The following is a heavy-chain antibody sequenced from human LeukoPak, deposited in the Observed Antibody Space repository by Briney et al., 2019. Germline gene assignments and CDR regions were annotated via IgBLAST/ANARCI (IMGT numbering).Heavy chain of an antibody. J-gene: IGHJ6*03. D-gene: IGHD5-18*01. Sequence: GASVKVSCKASGYTFTGYYMHWVRQAPGQGLEWMGWINPNSGGTNYAQKFQGRVTKTRDTSISTAYMELSRLRSDDTAVYYCARGPKKAMALPRYYYYMDVWGKGTTVTVSS. CDR1: GYTFTGYY. CDR2: INPNSGGT. CDR3: ARGPKKAMALPRYYYYMDV. V-gene: IGHV1-2*02.